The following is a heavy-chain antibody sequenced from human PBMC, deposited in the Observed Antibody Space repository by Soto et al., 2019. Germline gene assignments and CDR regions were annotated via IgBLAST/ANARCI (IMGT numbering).Heavy chain of an antibody. D-gene: IGHD3-16*02. V-gene: IGHV3-72*01. J-gene: IGHJ4*02. CDR1: GFTFSDHY. Sequence: EVQLVESGGGLVQPGGSLRLSCAASGFTFSDHYMDWVRQAPGKGLEWVGRTRNKANSYTTEYAASVKGRFTISRDDSKNSLYLQMNSLKTEDTAVYYCASARKALGGYYFDYWGQGTLVTVSS. CDR2: TRNKANSYTT. CDR3: ASARKALGGYYFDY.